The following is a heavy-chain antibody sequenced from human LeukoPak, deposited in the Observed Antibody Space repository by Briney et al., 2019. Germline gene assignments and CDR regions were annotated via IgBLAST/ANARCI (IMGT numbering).Heavy chain of an antibody. CDR1: GYTFASYY. Sequence: ASVKVSCKASGYTFASYYMHWVRQAPGQGLEWMGIINPSGGSTSYAQEFQGRVTMTRDTSTSTVYMELSSLRSEDTAVYYCARGGVRIAAAGTPSDYWGQGTLVTVSS. V-gene: IGHV1-46*01. J-gene: IGHJ4*02. D-gene: IGHD6-13*01. CDR2: INPSGGST. CDR3: ARGGVRIAAAGTPSDY.